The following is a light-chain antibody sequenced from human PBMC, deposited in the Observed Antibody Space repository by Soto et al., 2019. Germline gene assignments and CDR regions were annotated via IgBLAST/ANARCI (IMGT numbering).Light chain of an antibody. CDR1: QSVSSSY. Sequence: EIVLTQSPVTLSLARVERATLSFRSSQSVSSSYLAWYQQKPGQAPRLLIYGASSRATGIPDRFSGSGSGTDFTLTISRLEPEDFAVYYCHQYGSSPRTFGQGTKVDIK. J-gene: IGKJ1*01. V-gene: IGKV3-20*01. CDR2: GAS. CDR3: HQYGSSPRT.